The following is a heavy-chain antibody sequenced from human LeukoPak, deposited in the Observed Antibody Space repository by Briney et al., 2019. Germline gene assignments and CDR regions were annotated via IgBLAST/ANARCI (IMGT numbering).Heavy chain of an antibody. Sequence: ASVKVSCKASGYTFTGYYMHWVRQAPGQGLEWMGWINPNSGGTNYAQKFQGWVTMTRDTSISTAYMELSRLRSDDTAVYYCARGDIVVVPAAIGFDPWGQGTLVTVSS. V-gene: IGHV1-2*04. CDR3: ARGDIVVVPAAIGFDP. D-gene: IGHD2-2*02. CDR2: INPNSGGT. J-gene: IGHJ5*02. CDR1: GYTFTGYY.